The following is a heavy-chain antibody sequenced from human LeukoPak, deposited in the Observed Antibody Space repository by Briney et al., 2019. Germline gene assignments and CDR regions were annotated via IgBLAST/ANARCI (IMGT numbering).Heavy chain of an antibody. J-gene: IGHJ6*03. D-gene: IGHD2-2*01. CDR2: MNPNSGNT. CDR1: GYTITSYD. V-gene: IGHV1-8*01. CDR3: ARVFEYCSSTSCYDDYYYYMDV. Sequence: PSVTVSCKASGYTITSYDINWVRQATGQGLEWMGWMNPNSGNTGYAQKFQGRVTMTRNTSISTAYMELSSLRSEDTAVYYCARVFEYCSSTSCYDDYYYYMDVWGKGTTVTVSS.